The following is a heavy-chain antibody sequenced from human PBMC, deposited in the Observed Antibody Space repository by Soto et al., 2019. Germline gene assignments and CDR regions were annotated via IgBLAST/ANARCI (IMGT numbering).Heavy chain of an antibody. Sequence: SVKVSCKASGGTFSSYTISWVRQAPGQGLEWMGRIIPILGIANYAQKFQGRVTITADKSTSTAYMELSSLRSEDTAVYYCAEGSSGWYFSSAEYFQHWGQGTLVTVSS. V-gene: IGHV1-69*02. CDR3: AEGSSGWYFSSAEYFQH. J-gene: IGHJ1*01. CDR2: IIPILGIA. D-gene: IGHD6-19*01. CDR1: GGTFSSYT.